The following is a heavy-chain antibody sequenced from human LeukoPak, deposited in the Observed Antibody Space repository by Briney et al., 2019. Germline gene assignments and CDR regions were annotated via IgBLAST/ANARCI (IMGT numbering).Heavy chain of an antibody. D-gene: IGHD3-22*01. CDR1: GFTLSSYA. Sequence: PGGSLRLSCAASGFTLSSYAMSWVRQAPGKGLEWVSAISGSGGSTYYADSVKGRFTISRDNSKNTLYLQMNSLRAEDTAVYYCAKDSHYYDSSGPFPLWDYWGQGTLVTVSS. J-gene: IGHJ4*02. CDR2: ISGSGGST. V-gene: IGHV3-23*01. CDR3: AKDSHYYDSSGPFPLWDY.